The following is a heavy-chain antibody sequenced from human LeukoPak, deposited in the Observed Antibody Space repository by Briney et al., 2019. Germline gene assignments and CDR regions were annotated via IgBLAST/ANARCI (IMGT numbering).Heavy chain of an antibody. Sequence: GGSLRLSCAASGFTVRGNYISWVRQAPGKGLEWVSVIYSGGSTYYADSVKGRFTISRDNSKNTLYLQMNSLRAEDTAVYYCARVLSGRGSLYSYYYYMDVWGKGTTVTISS. CDR3: ARVLSGRGSLYSYYYYMDV. CDR2: IYSGGST. CDR1: GFTVRGNY. J-gene: IGHJ6*03. D-gene: IGHD3-10*01. V-gene: IGHV3-53*01.